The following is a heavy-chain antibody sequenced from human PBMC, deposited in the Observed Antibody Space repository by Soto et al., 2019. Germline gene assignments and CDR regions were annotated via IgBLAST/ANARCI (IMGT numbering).Heavy chain of an antibody. J-gene: IGHJ4*02. CDR2: INHSGST. D-gene: IGHD3-3*01. Sequence: PSETLSLTCAVYGGSFSWYYWSWIRQPPGKGLEWIGEINHSGSTNYNPSLKSRVTISVDTSKNQFSLKLSSVTAADTAVYYCARVDYDFWSGHRHFDYWGQGTLVTVSS. CDR1: GGSFSWYY. CDR3: ARVDYDFWSGHRHFDY. V-gene: IGHV4-34*01.